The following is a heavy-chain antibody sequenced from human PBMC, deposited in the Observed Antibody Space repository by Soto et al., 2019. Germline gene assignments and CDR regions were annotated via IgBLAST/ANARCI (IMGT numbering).Heavy chain of an antibody. CDR2: ISVYNGNT. J-gene: IGHJ5*02. CDR1: GYTFTSYG. CDR3: ARGVGSGTYYNQDNWFDP. D-gene: IGHD3-10*01. Sequence: ASVKVSCKASGYTFTSYGISWVRQAPGQGLEWMGWISVYNGNTNYAQKLQGRVTMTTDTSTSTAYMELRSLRSDDTAVYYCARGVGSGTYYNQDNWFDPWGQGTLVTVSS. V-gene: IGHV1-18*01.